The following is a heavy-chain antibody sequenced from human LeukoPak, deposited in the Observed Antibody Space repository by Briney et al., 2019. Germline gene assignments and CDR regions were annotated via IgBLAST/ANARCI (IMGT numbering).Heavy chain of an antibody. CDR2: MKSKSGGGTT. CDR1: GFTFRNAW. D-gene: IGHD2-15*01. Sequence: GGSLRLSCAASGFTFRNAWMSWVRQAPGKGLEWVGRMKSKSGGGTTDYASPVKGRFTISKDDSKNTLYLQMNSLETEDTAVYYCTTERWFSYYFDYWGQGTLVTVSS. CDR3: TTERWFSYYFDY. V-gene: IGHV3-15*01. J-gene: IGHJ4*02.